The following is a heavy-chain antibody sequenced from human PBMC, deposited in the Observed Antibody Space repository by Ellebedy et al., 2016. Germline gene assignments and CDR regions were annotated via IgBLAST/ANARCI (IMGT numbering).Heavy chain of an antibody. Sequence: ASVKVSXXASGDTFTTYGISWVRQAPGQGLEWMGWIRVYNGDSNYAQKLQGRVSLTTDTSTSTAYMELRSLGSDDTAVYYCARGRGGSGLYDNHLVYWGQGTLVTVSS. CDR1: GDTFTTYG. CDR2: IRVYNGDS. D-gene: IGHD3-10*01. J-gene: IGHJ4*02. V-gene: IGHV1-18*01. CDR3: ARGRGGSGLYDNHLVY.